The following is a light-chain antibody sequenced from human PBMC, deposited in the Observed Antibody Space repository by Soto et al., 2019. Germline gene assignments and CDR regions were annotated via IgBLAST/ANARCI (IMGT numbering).Light chain of an antibody. J-gene: IGLJ3*02. CDR2: EVT. V-gene: IGLV2-8*01. Sequence: QSALTQPPSASGSPGQSVTISCTGTSNDVGGYNYVSWYQHHPGKAPKLMIYEVTKRPSGVPDRFSGSKSGNTASLTVSGLQAEDEADYYCNSYAGSNNWVFGGGTKLTVL. CDR1: SNDVGGYNY. CDR3: NSYAGSNNWV.